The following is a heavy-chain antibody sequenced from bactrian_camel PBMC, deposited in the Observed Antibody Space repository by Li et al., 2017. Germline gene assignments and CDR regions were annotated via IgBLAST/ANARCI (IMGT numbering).Heavy chain of an antibody. Sequence: VQLVESGGGLVQPGGSLRLSCAASGFTFSRSAMNWVRQAPGKGLEWVAGINTGAATPYYEDFAKGRFTISRDDAKNTLYLQLNNLSTEDTAIYYCAKSRSTSLTFCNGGSCDRGQGTQVTVS. CDR2: INTGAATP. J-gene: IGHJ4*01. V-gene: IGHV3S40*01. CDR3: AKSRSTSLTFCNGGSCD. D-gene: IGHD1*01. CDR1: GFTFSRSA.